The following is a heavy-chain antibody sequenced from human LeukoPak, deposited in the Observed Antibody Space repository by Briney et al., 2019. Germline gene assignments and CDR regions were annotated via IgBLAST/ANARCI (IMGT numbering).Heavy chain of an antibody. CDR2: FDPEDGET. Sequence: GASVKVSCKDSGYTLTELSMHWVRQAPGKGLEWMGGFDPEDGETIYAQKFQGRVTMTEDTSTDTAYMELSSLRSEDTAVYYCATDPYGDYVKVFDYWGQGTLVTVSS. CDR1: GYTLTELS. J-gene: IGHJ4*02. D-gene: IGHD4-17*01. V-gene: IGHV1-24*01. CDR3: ATDPYGDYVKVFDY.